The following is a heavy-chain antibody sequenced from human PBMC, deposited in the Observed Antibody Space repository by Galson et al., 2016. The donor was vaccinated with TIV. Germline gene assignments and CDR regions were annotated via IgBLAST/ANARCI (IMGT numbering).Heavy chain of an antibody. CDR3: ARSNSYNFYYMAV. CDR1: GYILTNFW. J-gene: IGHJ6*03. V-gene: IGHV5-51*03. D-gene: IGHD2/OR15-2a*01. Sequence: QSGAEVKKPGESLKISCQDSGYILTNFWIAWVRQMPGQGLEWMGIMKPGDSDTRYSPSFQGQVTISVDKSIGTAYLQWSSLKASDTAMYYCARSNSYNFYYMAVWGQGTTVTVSS. CDR2: MKPGDSDT.